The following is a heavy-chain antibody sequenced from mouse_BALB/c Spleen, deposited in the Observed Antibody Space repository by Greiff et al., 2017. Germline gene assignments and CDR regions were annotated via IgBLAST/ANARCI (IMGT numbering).Heavy chain of an antibody. CDR1: GFTFSDYY. CDR3: ARGDYDYDGGGFDY. V-gene: IGHV5-4*02. CDR2: ISDGGSYT. Sequence: VQLKESGGGLVKPGGSLKLSCAASGFTFSDYYMYWVRQTPEKRLEWVATISDGGSYTYYPDSVKGRFTISRDNAKNNLYLQMSSLKSEDTAMYYCARGDYDYDGGGFDYWGQGTTLTVSS. D-gene: IGHD2-4*01. J-gene: IGHJ2*01.